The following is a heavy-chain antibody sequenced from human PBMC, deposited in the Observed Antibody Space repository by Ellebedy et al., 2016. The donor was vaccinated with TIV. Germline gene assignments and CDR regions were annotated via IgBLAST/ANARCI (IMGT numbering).Heavy chain of an antibody. V-gene: IGHV3-30*18. Sequence: GESLKISXAASGFTFSSYGMHWVRQAPGKGLEWVAVISYDGSNKYYADSVKGRFTISRDNSKNTLYLQMNSLRAEDTAVYYCANFASHQLLLDQTTDYYGMDVWGQGTTVTVSS. J-gene: IGHJ6*02. CDR1: GFTFSSYG. CDR3: ANFASHQLLLDQTTDYYGMDV. CDR2: ISYDGSNK. D-gene: IGHD2-2*01.